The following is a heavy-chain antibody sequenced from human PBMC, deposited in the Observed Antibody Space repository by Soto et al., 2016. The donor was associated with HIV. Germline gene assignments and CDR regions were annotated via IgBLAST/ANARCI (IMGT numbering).Heavy chain of an antibody. J-gene: IGHJ2*01. CDR2: IFDSGST. CDR1: GGSISSGTYY. D-gene: IGHD7-27*01. V-gene: IGHV4-31*03. Sequence: QVQLQESGPGLVKPSQTLSLTCTVSGGSISSGTYYWSWIRQHPEKGLEWIGYIFDSGSTYYNPSLKSRVTISVDTSKNQFSLKLSSVTAADTAVYYCARDLFLGSTRTGDLYGYWYFDLWGWHLVTVSS. CDR3: ARDLFLGSTRTGDLYGYWYFDL.